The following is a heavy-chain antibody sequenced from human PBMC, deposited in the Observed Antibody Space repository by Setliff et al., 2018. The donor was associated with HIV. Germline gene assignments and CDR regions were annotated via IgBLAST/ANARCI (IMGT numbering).Heavy chain of an antibody. CDR3: ARDLVAAFDI. Sequence: TLSLTCSVSGGSISSGSYYWSWIRQHPGKGLEWIGYVYYSGSTYYNPSLKSRLTISVDTSKNQFSLKLSSVTAADTAVYYCARDLVAAFDIWGQGTMVTVSS. CDR1: GGSISSGSYY. CDR2: VYYSGST. D-gene: IGHD2-8*02. J-gene: IGHJ3*02. V-gene: IGHV4-31*03.